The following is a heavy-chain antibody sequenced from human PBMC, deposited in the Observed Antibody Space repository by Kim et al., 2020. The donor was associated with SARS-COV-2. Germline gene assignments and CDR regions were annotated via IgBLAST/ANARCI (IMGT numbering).Heavy chain of an antibody. CDR3: ARAWIGWGLDY. Sequence: YYADSVKGRFTISRDNAKNSLYLQMNSLRAEDTAVYYCARAWIGWGLDYWGQGTLVTVSS. V-gene: IGHV3-11*04. J-gene: IGHJ4*02. D-gene: IGHD3-16*01.